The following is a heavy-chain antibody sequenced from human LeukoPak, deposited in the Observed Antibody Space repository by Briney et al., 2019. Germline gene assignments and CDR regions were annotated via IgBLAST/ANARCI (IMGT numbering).Heavy chain of an antibody. D-gene: IGHD3-3*01. CDR3: ARDARLYDFWSGYAYYFDY. CDR1: GYTFTGYY. CDR2: INPNSGGT. J-gene: IGHJ4*02. Sequence: ASVKVSCKASGYTFTGYYMHWVRQAPGQGLEWMGWINPNSGGTNYAQKFQGRVTMTRDTSISTAYMELSRLRSEDTAVYYCARDARLYDFWSGYAYYFDYWGQGTLVTVSS. V-gene: IGHV1-2*02.